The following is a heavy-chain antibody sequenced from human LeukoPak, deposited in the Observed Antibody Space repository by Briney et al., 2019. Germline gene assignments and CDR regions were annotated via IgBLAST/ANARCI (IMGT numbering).Heavy chain of an antibody. CDR2: IYYSGST. V-gene: IGHV4-59*01. CDR3: ARGVHWFDP. J-gene: IGHJ5*02. D-gene: IGHD3-10*01. CDR1: GFTFSSYG. Sequence: PGGSLRLSCAASGFTFSSYGMHWVRQAPGEGLEWIGYIYYSGSTNYNPSLKSRVTISVDTSKNQFSLKLSSVTAADTAVYYCARGVHWFDPWGQGTLVTVSS.